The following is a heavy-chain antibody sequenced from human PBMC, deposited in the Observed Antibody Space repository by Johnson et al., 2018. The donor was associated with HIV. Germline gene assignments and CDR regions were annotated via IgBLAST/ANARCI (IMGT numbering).Heavy chain of an antibody. J-gene: IGHJ3*02. CDR2: ISWNSGSI. CDR3: AKDMVPWFGEEPWALDAFDM. V-gene: IGHV3-9*01. D-gene: IGHD3-10*01. Sequence: QLVESGGGLVQPGGSLRLSCAVSGFSFDDYAMHWVRQAPGKGLEWVSGISWNSGSIGYADSVKGRFTISRDNAKKSLYLQMNNLRAEDTALYFCAKDMVPWFGEEPWALDAFDMWGRGTMVTVSS. CDR1: GFSFDDYA.